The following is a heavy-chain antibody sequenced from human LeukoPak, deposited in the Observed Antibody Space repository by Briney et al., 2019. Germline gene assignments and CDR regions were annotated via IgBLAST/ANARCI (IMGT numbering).Heavy chain of an antibody. D-gene: IGHD2-2*01. CDR3: ARDCRSTSCYHY. CDR2: ISSNSNYI. CDR1: GFTFSSYG. Sequence: GGSLRLSCAASGFTFSSYGMNWVRQAPGKGLEWVSSISSNSNYIWYGDSVKGRFTISRDNAKNSLYLQMNSLRAEDTAVYFCARDCRSTSCYHYWGQGTLVTVSS. V-gene: IGHV3-21*01. J-gene: IGHJ4*02.